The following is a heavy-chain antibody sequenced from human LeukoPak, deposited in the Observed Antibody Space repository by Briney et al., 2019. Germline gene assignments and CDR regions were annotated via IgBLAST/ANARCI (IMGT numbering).Heavy chain of an antibody. Sequence: GGSLRLSCAASGFTFTTYWMSWVRQAPGKGLEWVANIKQDGTEKYYADSVKGRFTISRDNSKNTLYLQMNSLRAEDTAVYYCAKVLFGRFDPWGQGTLVTVSS. CDR3: AKVLFGRFDP. V-gene: IGHV3-7*01. D-gene: IGHD3-16*01. J-gene: IGHJ5*02. CDR2: IKQDGTEK. CDR1: GFTFTTYW.